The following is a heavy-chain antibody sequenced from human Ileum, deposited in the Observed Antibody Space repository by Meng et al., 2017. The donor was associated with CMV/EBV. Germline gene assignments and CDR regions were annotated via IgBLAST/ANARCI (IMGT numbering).Heavy chain of an antibody. CDR3: ARHNVIREIFPHSFGMDV. J-gene: IGHJ6*02. D-gene: IGHD3-16*02. V-gene: IGHV3-7*01. Sequence: GGPLRFPCAALGFTFSTYWMSWVRQAPGKGLAWVASMKQDGSKKYYMDSVKSRFTIPRDNAENTLNLQMNSLSAEDTAVYYCARHNVIREIFPHSFGMDVWGQGTMVTVSS. CDR2: MKQDGSKK. CDR1: GFTFSTYW.